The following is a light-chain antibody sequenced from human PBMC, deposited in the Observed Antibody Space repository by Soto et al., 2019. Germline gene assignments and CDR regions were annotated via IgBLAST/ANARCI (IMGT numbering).Light chain of an antibody. CDR3: QQAKSFPVS. Sequence: IHFTQSPSSLSASIGDRVTIACRASHGIISYLVWYQQKPGKVPKLLIYAASILQSGVPSRFSGSGSGTDFTLTINNLQPEDFATYYCQQAKSFPVSFGQGTRLEIK. CDR2: AAS. CDR1: HGIISY. V-gene: IGKV1-9*01. J-gene: IGKJ5*01.